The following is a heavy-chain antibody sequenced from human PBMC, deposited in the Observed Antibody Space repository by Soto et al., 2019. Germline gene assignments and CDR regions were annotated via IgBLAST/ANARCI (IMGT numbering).Heavy chain of an antibody. Sequence: PSETVSLTCTVSGGSISSYYWSWIRQTPGKGLEWIGYIFYFGSTNYNPSLKSRVTLSIDTSKNTLFLQVNSLRAEDTAVYYCAKVPLIVVLPTAMGDYWGQGTLVTVSS. CDR2: IFYFGST. J-gene: IGHJ4*02. D-gene: IGHD2-2*01. CDR1: GGSISSYY. V-gene: IGHV4-59*08. CDR3: AKVPLIVVLPTAMGDY.